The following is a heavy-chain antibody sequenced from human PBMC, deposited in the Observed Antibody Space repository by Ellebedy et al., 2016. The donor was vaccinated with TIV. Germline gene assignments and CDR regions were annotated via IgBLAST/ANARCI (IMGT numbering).Heavy chain of an antibody. D-gene: IGHD5-24*01. CDR1: GGTFSSYA. Sequence: ASVKVSCKASGGTFSSYAISWVRQAPGQGLEWMGGIIPIFGTANYAQKFQGRVTITADESTSTAYMELSSLRSEDTAVYYCARGASYVEMATISGAFDIWGQGTMVTVSS. CDR2: IIPIFGTA. CDR3: ARGASYVEMATISGAFDI. J-gene: IGHJ3*02. V-gene: IGHV1-69*13.